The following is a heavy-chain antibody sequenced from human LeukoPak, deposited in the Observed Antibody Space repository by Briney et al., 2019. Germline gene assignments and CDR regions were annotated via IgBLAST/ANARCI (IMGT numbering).Heavy chain of an antibody. CDR3: VREAAATLFDY. J-gene: IGHJ4*02. D-gene: IGHD1-26*01. CDR1: GFTFSSYT. Sequence: GGSLRLSCAASGFTFSSYTMNWVRQAPGKGLEWVSAISSSSRDIFYADSVRGRFSISRDNTQNSLSLQMNNLRAEDTAVYYCVREAAATLFDYWGQGTLVTVSS. CDR2: ISSSSRDI. V-gene: IGHV3-21*01.